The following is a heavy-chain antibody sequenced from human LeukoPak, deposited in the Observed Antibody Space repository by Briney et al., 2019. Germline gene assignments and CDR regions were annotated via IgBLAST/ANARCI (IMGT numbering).Heavy chain of an antibody. D-gene: IGHD6-13*01. CDR1: GGIFTSYA. V-gene: IGHV1-69*05. CDR2: ISPMSGRA. Sequence: GASVKVSCKASGGIFTSYAINWVRQAPGQGLEWMGRISPMSGRANYAQKFQGRVTITTDESTSTAYMELSSLRSEDTAVYYCARVPSRKQHPPGFRWFDPWGQGTLVTVSS. CDR3: ARVPSRKQHPPGFRWFDP. J-gene: IGHJ5*02.